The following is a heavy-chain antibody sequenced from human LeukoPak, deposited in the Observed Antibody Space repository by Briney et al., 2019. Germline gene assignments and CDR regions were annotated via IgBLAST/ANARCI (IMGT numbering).Heavy chain of an antibody. D-gene: IGHD4-11*01. Sequence: GGSLRLSCAASGFTFSSYWMSWVRQAPGKGLEWVANIKQDGSEKYYVDSVKGRFTISRDNAKNSLYLQMNSLRAEDTAVYYCARLQQASRYYYYYMDVWGKGTTVTVSS. CDR1: GFTFSSYW. J-gene: IGHJ6*03. V-gene: IGHV3-7*01. CDR2: IKQDGSEK. CDR3: ARLQQASRYYYYYMDV.